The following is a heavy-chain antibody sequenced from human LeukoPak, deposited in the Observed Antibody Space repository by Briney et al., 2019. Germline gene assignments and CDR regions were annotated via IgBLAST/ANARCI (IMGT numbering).Heavy chain of an antibody. J-gene: IGHJ1*01. V-gene: IGHV4-4*07. CDR1: GVSISSYY. CDR2: IDTSGST. D-gene: IGHD6-13*01. CDR3: ASRAAAGTDFQH. Sequence: SETLSLTCTVSGVSISSYYWSWIRQPAGKGLEWIGRIDTSGSTNYNPSLKSRVTMSVDTSRNQFSLKLSSVTAADTAVYYCASRAAAGTDFQHWGQGTLVTVSS.